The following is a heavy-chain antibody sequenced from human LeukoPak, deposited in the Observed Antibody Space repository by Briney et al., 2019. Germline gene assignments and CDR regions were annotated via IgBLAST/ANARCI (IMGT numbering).Heavy chain of an antibody. Sequence: ASVKVSCKASGYTFTSYGISWVRQAPGQGLEWMGWISAYNGNTNYAQKLQGRVTMTTDTSTSTACMELRSLRSDDTAVYYCARALYYYDSTGFCDYWGQGTLVTVSS. CDR1: GYTFTSYG. V-gene: IGHV1-18*01. CDR2: ISAYNGNT. J-gene: IGHJ4*02. CDR3: ARALYYYDSTGFCDY. D-gene: IGHD3-22*01.